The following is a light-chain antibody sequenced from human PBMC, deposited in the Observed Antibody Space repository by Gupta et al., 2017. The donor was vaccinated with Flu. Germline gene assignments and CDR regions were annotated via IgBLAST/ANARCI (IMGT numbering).Light chain of an antibody. CDR1: SDVGTYNH. J-gene: IGLJ3*02. V-gene: IGLV2-8*01. CDR3: SAYAGTNNFEV. Sequence: SDVGTYNHVSWYQQHPGKAPTLMIYEVNKRPSGVPDRFSCSQSGNTASLTVSGLQAEDGADYYCSAYAGTNNFEVFGGGTKLTVV. CDR2: EVN.